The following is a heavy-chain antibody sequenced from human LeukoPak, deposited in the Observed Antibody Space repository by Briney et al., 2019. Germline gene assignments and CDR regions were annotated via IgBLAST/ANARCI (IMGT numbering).Heavy chain of an antibody. CDR3: AKDRDCGSNTRAKGFDY. D-gene: IGHD2-21*02. J-gene: IGHJ4*02. V-gene: IGHV3-23*01. CDR2: ISAGGGTT. Sequence: GGSLRLSCAASGFTFSTYAMSWVRQAPGEGLEWVSAISAGGGTTYYADSVKGRFTISRDKSTSTLFLQMHSLRVEDTALYYCAKDRDCGSNTRAKGFDYWGQGTPVTVSS. CDR1: GFTFSTYA.